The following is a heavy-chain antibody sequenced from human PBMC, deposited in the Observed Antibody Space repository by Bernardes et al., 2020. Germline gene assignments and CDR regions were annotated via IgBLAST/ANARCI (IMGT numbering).Heavy chain of an antibody. J-gene: IGHJ2*01. CDR2: MNPDSGDT. CDR1: GYTFASYE. V-gene: IGHV1-8*01. CDR3: ARDLGRSRVQRTGGWYFDL. D-gene: IGHD1-1*01. Sequence: ASVKVSCKASGYTFASYEIHWVRQATGQGPEWMGRMNPDSGDTGYAQNFRGRVTVTRDSSTSPAYMELSSLTYEDTAVYYCARDLGRSRVQRTGGWYFDLWGRGTLVTVSS.